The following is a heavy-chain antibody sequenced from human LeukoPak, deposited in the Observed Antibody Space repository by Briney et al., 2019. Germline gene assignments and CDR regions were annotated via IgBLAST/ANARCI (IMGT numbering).Heavy chain of an antibody. V-gene: IGHV1-46*03. CDR2: INPSGGST. J-gene: IGHJ5*02. Sequence: ASVKVSCKASGYTFTSYYMHWVRQAPGQGLEWMGIINPSGGSTSYAQKFQGRVTMTRDTSTSTVYMELSSLRSEDTAVYYCARDGRVHYDFWSGYYRDEVWFEPWGEGTLVTVSS. CDR3: ARDGRVHYDFWSGYYRDEVWFEP. CDR1: GYTFTSYY. D-gene: IGHD3-3*01.